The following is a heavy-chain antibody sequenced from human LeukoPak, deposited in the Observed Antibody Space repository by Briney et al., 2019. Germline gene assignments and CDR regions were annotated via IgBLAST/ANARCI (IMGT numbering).Heavy chain of an antibody. D-gene: IGHD1-26*01. CDR2: ISNSGDST. V-gene: IGHV3-23*01. Sequence: GGSLRLSCAASGFTFTSYAMNWVRQVPGKGLEWVSVISNSGDSTYYADSVKGRFTISRDNSKNTLYLQMNSLRAEDTAVYYCAKAPGIVGATTTFDYWGQGTLVTVSS. J-gene: IGHJ4*02. CDR1: GFTFTSYA. CDR3: AKAPGIVGATTTFDY.